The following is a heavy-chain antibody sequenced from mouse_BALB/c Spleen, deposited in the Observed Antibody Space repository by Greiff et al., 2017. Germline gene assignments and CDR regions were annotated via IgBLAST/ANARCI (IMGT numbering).Heavy chain of an antibody. CDR1: GFAFSSYD. CDR2: ISSGGGST. V-gene: IGHV5-12-1*01. J-gene: IGHJ3*01. D-gene: IGHD2-2*01. Sequence: DVKLVESGGGLVKPGGSLKLSCAASGFAFSSYDMSWVRQTPEKRLEWVAYISSGGGSTYYANTVKGRFTISRDNAKNTLYLQMSSLKSEDTAMYYCARHYGYDEDSFADWGPGTLVTVSA. CDR3: ARHYGYDEDSFAD.